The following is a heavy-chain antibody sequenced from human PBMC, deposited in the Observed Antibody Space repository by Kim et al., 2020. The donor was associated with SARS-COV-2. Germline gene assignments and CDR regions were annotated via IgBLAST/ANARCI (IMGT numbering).Heavy chain of an antibody. D-gene: IGHD6-13*01. Sequence: NPALKSRVTISVDTSKNQFSLKLSSVTAADTAVYYCARGNRGSLYGMDVWGQGTTVTVSS. J-gene: IGHJ6*02. CDR3: ARGNRGSLYGMDV. V-gene: IGHV4-4*08.